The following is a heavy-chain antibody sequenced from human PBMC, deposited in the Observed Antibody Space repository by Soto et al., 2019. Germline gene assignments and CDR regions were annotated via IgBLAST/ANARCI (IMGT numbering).Heavy chain of an antibody. V-gene: IGHV5-10-1*01. CDR2: IDPSDSYT. Sequence: GESLKISCKGSGYSFTSYWISWVRQMPGKGLEWMGRIDPSDSYTNYSPSFQGHVTISADKSISTAYRQWSSLKAPDTAMYYCASIKAARRYYGMDVWGQGTTVTVS. CDR3: ASIKAARRYYGMDV. J-gene: IGHJ6*02. CDR1: GYSFTSYW. D-gene: IGHD6-6*01.